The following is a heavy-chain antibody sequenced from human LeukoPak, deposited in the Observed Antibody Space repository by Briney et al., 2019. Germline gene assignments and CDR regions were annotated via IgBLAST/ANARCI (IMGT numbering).Heavy chain of an antibody. D-gene: IGHD2-15*01. Sequence: PGGSLRPSCAASRFSFNNYAMNWVRTAQGKWREWVSGISGNGGSANYAESVMGRFTISRDNSENTLFLQMNSLRAEDTAAYYCAKELGRCSGTTCYSYALDTWGQGTTVTVSS. CDR3: AKELGRCSGTTCYSYALDT. V-gene: IGHV3-23*01. CDR1: RFSFNNYA. J-gene: IGHJ3*01. CDR2: ISGNGGSA.